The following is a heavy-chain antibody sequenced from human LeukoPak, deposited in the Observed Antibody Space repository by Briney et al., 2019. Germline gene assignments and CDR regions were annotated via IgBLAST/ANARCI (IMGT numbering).Heavy chain of an antibody. J-gene: IGHJ3*02. D-gene: IGHD4-23*01. Sequence: SVKVSCKASGGTFSSYAISWVRQAPGQGLEWMGGIIPIFGTANYAQKFQGRVTITADESTSTAYTELSSLRSEDTAVYYCARARDRWSRYAFDIWGQGTMVTVSS. CDR2: IIPIFGTA. CDR3: ARARDRWSRYAFDI. V-gene: IGHV1-69*01. CDR1: GGTFSSYA.